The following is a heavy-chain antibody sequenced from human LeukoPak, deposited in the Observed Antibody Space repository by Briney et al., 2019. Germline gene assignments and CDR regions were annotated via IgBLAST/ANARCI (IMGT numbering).Heavy chain of an antibody. D-gene: IGHD5-18*01. Sequence: PGESLRLSCAGSGFSFSSSAMSWVRQTPGKGLEWVSSIIGNGATTYYSDSVKGRFTISRDNSRNTLSLQMSSLRVEDTAVYYCAKERRRVDTEMVRSYYFENWGQGTLVTVSS. J-gene: IGHJ4*02. CDR1: GFSFSSSA. CDR2: IIGNGATT. CDR3: AKERRRVDTEMVRSYYFEN. V-gene: IGHV3-23*01.